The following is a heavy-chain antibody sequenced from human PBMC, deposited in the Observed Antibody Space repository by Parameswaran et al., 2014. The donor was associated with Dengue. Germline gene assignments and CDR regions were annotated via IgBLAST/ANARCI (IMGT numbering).Heavy chain of an antibody. CDR2: INTNTGNP. Sequence: WVRQAPGQGLEWMGWINTNTGNPTYAQGFTGRFVFSLDTSVSTAYLQISSLKAEDTAVYYCAREQRVRTEKYQLLGPAYYYGMDVWGQGTTVTVSS. J-gene: IGHJ6*02. D-gene: IGHD2-2*01. CDR3: AREQRVRTEKYQLLGPAYYYGMDV. V-gene: IGHV7-4-1*02.